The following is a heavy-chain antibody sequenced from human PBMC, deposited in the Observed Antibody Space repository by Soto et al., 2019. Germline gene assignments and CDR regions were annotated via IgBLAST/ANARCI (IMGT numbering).Heavy chain of an antibody. CDR2: ISGSGGST. V-gene: IGHV3-23*01. Sequence: GGSLRLSCAASGFTFSSYAMSWVRQAPGKGLEWVSAISGSGGSTYYADSVKGRFTISRDNSKNTLYLQMNSLRAEDTAVYYCAKVSVAASYYYYYGMDVWGQGTTVTVSS. CDR3: AKVSVAASYYYYYGMDV. J-gene: IGHJ6*02. D-gene: IGHD6-19*01. CDR1: GFTFSSYA.